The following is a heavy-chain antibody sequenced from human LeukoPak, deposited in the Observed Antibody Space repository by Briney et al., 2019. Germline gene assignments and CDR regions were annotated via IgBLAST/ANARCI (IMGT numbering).Heavy chain of an antibody. V-gene: IGHV3-43*01. Sequence: GGSLRLSCAASGLTFDDYTMHWVRQAPGKGLEWVSLISWDGGSTYYADSVKGRFTISRDNSKNSLYLQMNSLRTEDTALYYCAKSFFPSIAALAYYMDVWGKGTTVTVSS. CDR2: ISWDGGST. D-gene: IGHD6-6*01. CDR3: AKSFFPSIAALAYYMDV. CDR1: GLTFDDYT. J-gene: IGHJ6*03.